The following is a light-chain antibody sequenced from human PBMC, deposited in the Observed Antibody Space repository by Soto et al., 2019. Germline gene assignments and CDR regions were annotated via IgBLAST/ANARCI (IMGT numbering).Light chain of an antibody. J-gene: IGLJ1*01. Sequence: QTVVTQEPSLTVSPGGTVTLTCASSTGPVSRGYYPNWFQQKPGQAPRALIYDTGIKHSWTPGRFSGSLLGGKAVLTLSGAQPEDEAEYYCLLSYVGTYVFGPGTKVTVL. CDR2: DTG. CDR1: TGPVSRGYY. CDR3: LLSYVGTYV. V-gene: IGLV7-43*01.